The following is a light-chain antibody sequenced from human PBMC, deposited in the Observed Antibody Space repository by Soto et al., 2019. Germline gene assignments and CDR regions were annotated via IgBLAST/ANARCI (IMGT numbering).Light chain of an antibody. Sequence: DIQMTQSPPPLSASVGDRVIVTCLASQSISNWLAWYQQKPGKAPKLMIYDASTLEGGVPSRFRGSGSGTECTLTINNLQTDDVATYYCQHYNSFSLTFGPGTKVDIK. J-gene: IGKJ1*01. CDR2: DAS. V-gene: IGKV1-5*01. CDR1: QSISNW. CDR3: QHYNSFSLT.